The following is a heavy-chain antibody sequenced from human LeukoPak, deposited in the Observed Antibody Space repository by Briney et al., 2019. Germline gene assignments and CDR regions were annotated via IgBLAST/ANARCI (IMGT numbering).Heavy chain of an antibody. Sequence: PGRSLRLSCAASGFTFSKFPVHWVRQAPGKGLEWMAAVSSDGNIKNYADSVKGRFTISRGNSKNTLYLQMNSLGPEDAAVYYCARGDGGEVDHWGQGTLVTVSS. D-gene: IGHD3-16*01. CDR3: ARGDGGEVDH. J-gene: IGHJ4*02. V-gene: IGHV3-30-3*01. CDR1: GFTFSKFP. CDR2: VSSDGNIK.